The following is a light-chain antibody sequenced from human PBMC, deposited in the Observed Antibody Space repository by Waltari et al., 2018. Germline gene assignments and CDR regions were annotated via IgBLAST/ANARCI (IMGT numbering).Light chain of an antibody. CDR2: TTN. J-gene: IGLJ7*01. CDR3: ATWDDSLNAAV. V-gene: IGLV1-44*01. CDR1: SPNIGSNP. Sequence: QSVLTQPPSASGTPGLRVPIPCSGSSPNIGSNPINWYQHIPGTAPKLLIYTTNQRPSGVPDRFSGSKSGTSASLAISGLQSEDEADYYCATWDDSLNAAVFGGGTQLSVL.